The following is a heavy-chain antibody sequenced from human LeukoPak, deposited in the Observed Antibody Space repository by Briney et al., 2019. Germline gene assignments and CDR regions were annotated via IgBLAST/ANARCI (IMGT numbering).Heavy chain of an antibody. Sequence: PGGSLRLSCAASGFTFSSYGMHWVRQAPGKGLEWVAVIWYDGSNKYYADSVKGRLTISRDNSKSTLYLQMNSLRAEDTAVYYCAKSGAAAGYYYYGMDVWGQGTTVTVSS. V-gene: IGHV3-30*02. CDR3: AKSGAAAGYYYYGMDV. D-gene: IGHD6-13*01. J-gene: IGHJ6*02. CDR2: IWYDGSNK. CDR1: GFTFSSYG.